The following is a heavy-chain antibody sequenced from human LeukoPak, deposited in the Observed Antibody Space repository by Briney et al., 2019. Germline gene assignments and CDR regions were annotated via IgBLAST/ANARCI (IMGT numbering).Heavy chain of an antibody. CDR2: IKQDGSEK. J-gene: IGHJ4*02. CDR3: ARDFQ. CDR1: GFTFSNSW. Sequence: GGSLRHSCAASGFTFSNSWMSWIRQAPGQGLEWVANIKQDGSEKYYVDSVKGRFTISRDNARNSLYLQMNSLRAEDTAVYYCARDFQWGQGTLVTVSS. V-gene: IGHV3-7*05. D-gene: IGHD2/OR15-2a*01.